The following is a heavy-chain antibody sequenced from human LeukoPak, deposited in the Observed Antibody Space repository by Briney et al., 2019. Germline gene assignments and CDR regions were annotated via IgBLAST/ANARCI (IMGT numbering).Heavy chain of an antibody. V-gene: IGHV1-18*01. J-gene: IGHJ4*02. D-gene: IGHD3-10*01. CDR3: ARGSMVRGVIVYYFDY. CDR2: ISAYNGNT. CDR1: GYTFSNSA. Sequence: ASVKVSCKASGYTFSNSAISWVRQAPGQGLEWMGWISAYNGNTNYAQKLQGRVTMTTDTSTSTAYMELRSLRSDDTAVYYCARGSMVRGVIVYYFDYWGQGTLVTVSS.